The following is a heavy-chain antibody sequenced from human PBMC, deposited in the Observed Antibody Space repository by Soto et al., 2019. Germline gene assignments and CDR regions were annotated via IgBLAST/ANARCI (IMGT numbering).Heavy chain of an antibody. D-gene: IGHD5-18*01. CDR1: GYTFTGYY. CDR2: INPNSGGT. V-gene: IGHV1-2*04. CDR3: AKGRTAIVLYSFDY. J-gene: IGHJ4*02. Sequence: ASVKVSCKASGYTFTGYYMHWVRQAPGQGLEWMGWINPNSGGTNYAQKFQGWVTMTRDTSISTAYMELSRLRSDDTAVYYCAKGRTAIVLYSFDYWGQGTLVTVSS.